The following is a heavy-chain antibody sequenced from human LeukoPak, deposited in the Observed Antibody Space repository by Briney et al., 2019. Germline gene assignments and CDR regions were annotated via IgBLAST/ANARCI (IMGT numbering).Heavy chain of an antibody. J-gene: IGHJ4*02. CDR3: ARDKVVGATQFDY. CDR1: GYTFTSYT. V-gene: IGHV1-3*03. CDR2: INAGNGNT. D-gene: IGHD1-26*01. Sequence: ASVKVSCKASGYTFTSYTIHWVRQAPGQRLEWMGWINAGNGNTKYSQEFQDRVTITRDTSASTAYMELSSLRSEDMAVYYCARDKVVGATQFDYWGQGTLVTVSS.